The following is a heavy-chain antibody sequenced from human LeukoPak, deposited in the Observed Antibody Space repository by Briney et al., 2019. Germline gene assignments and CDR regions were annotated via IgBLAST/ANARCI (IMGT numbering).Heavy chain of an antibody. Sequence: ASVKVSCKASGGTFSSYAISWVRQAPGQGLEWTGRIIPILGIANYAQKFQGRVTITADKSTSTAYMELSSLRSEDTAVYYCARDLSPYYYDSSGYYRRGDAFDIWGQGTMVTVSS. CDR1: GGTFSSYA. J-gene: IGHJ3*02. CDR2: IIPILGIA. D-gene: IGHD3-22*01. V-gene: IGHV1-69*04. CDR3: ARDLSPYYYDSSGYYRRGDAFDI.